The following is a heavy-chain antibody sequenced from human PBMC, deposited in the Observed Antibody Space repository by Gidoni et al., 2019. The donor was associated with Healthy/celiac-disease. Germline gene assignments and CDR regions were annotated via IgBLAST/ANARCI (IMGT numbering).Heavy chain of an antibody. CDR1: GFTFSSYG. V-gene: IGHV3-30*18. CDR3: AKDITGATLY. J-gene: IGHJ4*02. D-gene: IGHD1-26*01. CDR2: ISYDGSNK. Sequence: QVQLVESGGGVVQPGRSLRLSCAASGFTFSSYGMHWVRQAPGKGLEWVALISYDGSNKSYADSVKGRFTISRDNSKNTLYLQMNSLRVEDTAVYYCAKDITGATLYWGQGTLVTVSS.